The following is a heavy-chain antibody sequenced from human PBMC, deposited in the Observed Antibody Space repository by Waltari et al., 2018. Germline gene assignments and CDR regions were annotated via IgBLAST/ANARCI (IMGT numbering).Heavy chain of an antibody. CDR1: GYSISSGYY. D-gene: IGHD2-21*02. J-gene: IGHJ4*02. V-gene: IGHV4-38-2*02. CDR2: IYHSGST. Sequence: QVQLQESGPGLVKPSETLSLTCAVSGYSISSGYYWGWIRQPPGKGLEWIGSIYHSGSTYYNPSLKSRVTMSVDTSKNQFSLKLSSVTAADTAVYYCARDLGVTYYFDYWGQGTLVTVSS. CDR3: ARDLGVTYYFDY.